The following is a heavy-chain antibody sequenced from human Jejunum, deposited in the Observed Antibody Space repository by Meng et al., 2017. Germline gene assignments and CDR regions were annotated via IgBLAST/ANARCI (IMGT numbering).Heavy chain of an antibody. CDR3: ARSRTNNGDDVFDI. CDR2: MSYDGSRQ. V-gene: IGHV3-30*07. Sequence: QVQLVEFGGGVVLPGGSLTLSCAASGFAFSTYAMHWVRQAPGKGLQWVAVMSYDGSRQLYADSVKGRFTFSRDISKNTFYLQMNSLRAEDTALYYCARSRTNNGDDVFDIWGQGTVVTVSS. J-gene: IGHJ3*02. CDR1: GFAFSTYA. D-gene: IGHD7-27*01.